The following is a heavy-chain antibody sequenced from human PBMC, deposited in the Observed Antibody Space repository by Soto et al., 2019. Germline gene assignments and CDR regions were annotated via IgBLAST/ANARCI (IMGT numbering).Heavy chain of an antibody. CDR2: IYYSGST. CDR3: ARRPSTVTSLNNYYYGMDV. CDR1: GGSISSSSYY. J-gene: IGHJ6*02. Sequence: SETLSLTCTVSGGSISSSSYYWGWIRQPPGKGPEWIGSIYYSGSTYYNPSLKSRVTISVDTSKNQFSLKLSSVTAADTAVYYCARRPSTVTSLNNYYYGMDVWGQGTTVTVS. D-gene: IGHD4-4*01. V-gene: IGHV4-39*01.